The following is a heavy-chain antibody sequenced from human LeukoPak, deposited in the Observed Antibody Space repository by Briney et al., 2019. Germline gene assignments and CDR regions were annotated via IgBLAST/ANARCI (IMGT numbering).Heavy chain of an antibody. CDR2: ISYDGSNK. D-gene: IGHD5-18*01. Sequence: SCKASGGTFSSYAMSWVRQAPGKGLEWVAVISYDGSNKYYADSVKGRFTISRDNSKNTLYLQMNSLRAEDTAVYYCAKGEGYSYGPMGYWGQGTLVTVSS. J-gene: IGHJ4*02. V-gene: IGHV3-30*18. CDR3: AKGEGYSYGPMGY. CDR1: GGTFSSYA.